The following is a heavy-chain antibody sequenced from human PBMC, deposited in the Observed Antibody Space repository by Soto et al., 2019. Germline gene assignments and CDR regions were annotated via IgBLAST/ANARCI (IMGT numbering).Heavy chain of an antibody. CDR2: IGANGDSI. D-gene: IGHD3-16*01. Sequence: EVQLLESGGGLVQPGGSLRLSCAASGFTFNSYAMSWVRQAPGKGLEWVSHIGANGDSIYYADSVKGRFTISRDNSKNTLYLQMTGLTADDTAVYYCTGGSKSVYWGQGTLVTVSS. CDR3: TGGSKSVY. J-gene: IGHJ4*02. CDR1: GFTFNSYA. V-gene: IGHV3-23*01.